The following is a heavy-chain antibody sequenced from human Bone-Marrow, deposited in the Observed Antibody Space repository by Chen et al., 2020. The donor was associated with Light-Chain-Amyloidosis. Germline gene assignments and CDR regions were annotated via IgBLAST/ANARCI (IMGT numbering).Heavy chain of an antibody. V-gene: IGHV3-15*01. CDR2: IKSKPNGGTI. J-gene: IGHJ4*02. CDR1: GFTFTNAW. D-gene: IGHD2-21*02. Sequence: EVQVVESGGGLVKPGGSLRLSCAASGFTFTNAWMSWVRQAPGKGPEWVGRIKSKPNGGTIDYAAPVKGRFTISRDDSQNNLYLQMDSLKTEDTAVYYCTATAVAEDYHGSWGQGTLVIVSS. CDR3: TATAVAEDYHGS.